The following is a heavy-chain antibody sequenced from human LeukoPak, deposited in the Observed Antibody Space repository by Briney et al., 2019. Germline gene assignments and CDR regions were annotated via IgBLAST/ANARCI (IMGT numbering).Heavy chain of an antibody. CDR1: GGSFSGYY. D-gene: IGHD3-22*01. J-gene: IGHJ4*02. CDR2: INHSGST. Sequence: SETLSLTCAVYGGSFSGYYWSWIRQPPGKGLEWIGEINHSGSTNYNPSLKSRVTISVDTSKNQFSLKLSSVTAADTAVYYCASRYDSSGYYFDYWGQGALVTVSS. V-gene: IGHV4-34*01. CDR3: ASRYDSSGYYFDY.